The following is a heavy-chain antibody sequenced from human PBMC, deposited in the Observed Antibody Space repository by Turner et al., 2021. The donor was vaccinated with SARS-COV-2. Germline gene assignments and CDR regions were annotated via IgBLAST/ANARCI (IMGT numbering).Heavy chain of an antibody. CDR1: GGPISSSSYY. CDR3: ARLPVGYYGSGSYYHYGMDV. CDR2: IYYSGST. V-gene: IGHV4-39*01. D-gene: IGHD3-10*01. J-gene: IGHJ6*02. Sequence: QLQLQVSGPGLVKPSETLSLTCSVSGGPISSSSYYWGWIRQPPGKGREWIGCIYYSGSTYYNPSLKSRVTISVDTSKNQFSLKLSTVTAADTAVYYCARLPVGYYGSGSYYHYGMDVWGQGTTVTVSS.